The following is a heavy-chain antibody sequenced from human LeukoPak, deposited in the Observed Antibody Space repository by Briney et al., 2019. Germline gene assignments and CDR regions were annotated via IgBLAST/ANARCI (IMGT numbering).Heavy chain of an antibody. CDR1: GFTFSSSW. Sequence: GGSLRLSCVASGFTFSSSWMSWVRQAPGKGLEWVANIKQDGSEKSYVESVGGRFTISRDNAKNSLYLQLNSLRAEDTALYYCARDNPPDYWGQGTLVTVSS. J-gene: IGHJ4*02. CDR2: IKQDGSEK. V-gene: IGHV3-7*03. CDR3: ARDNPPDY.